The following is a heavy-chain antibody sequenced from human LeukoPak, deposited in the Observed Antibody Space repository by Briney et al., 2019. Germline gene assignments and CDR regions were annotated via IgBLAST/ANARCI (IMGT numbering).Heavy chain of an antibody. J-gene: IGHJ3*02. CDR3: ASLPWELLHAFDI. CDR2: INQDGSDK. Sequence: GGSLRLSCAASRFTFSSYWMNWVRQAPGKGLEWVASINQDGSDKYYVDSVKGRFTISRDNAKNSLYLQMNSLRAEDTAVYYCASLPWELLHAFDIWGQGTMVTVSS. CDR1: RFTFSSYW. V-gene: IGHV3-7*01. D-gene: IGHD1-26*01.